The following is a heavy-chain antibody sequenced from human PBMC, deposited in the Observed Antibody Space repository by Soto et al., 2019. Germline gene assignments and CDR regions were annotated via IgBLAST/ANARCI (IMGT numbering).Heavy chain of an antibody. Sequence: SVKVSCKASGGTFSSYTISWVRQAPGQGLEWMGRIIPILGIANYAQKFQGRVTITADKSTSTAYMELSSLRSEDTAVYYCARGRSKYCSSTSCYAYKTFNWFDPWGQGTLVTVSS. CDR1: GGTFSSYT. CDR2: IIPILGIA. D-gene: IGHD2-2*01. V-gene: IGHV1-69*02. J-gene: IGHJ5*02. CDR3: ARGRSKYCSSTSCYAYKTFNWFDP.